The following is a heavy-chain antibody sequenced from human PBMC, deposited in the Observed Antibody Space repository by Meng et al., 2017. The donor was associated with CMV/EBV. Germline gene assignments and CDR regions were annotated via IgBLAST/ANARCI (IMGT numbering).Heavy chain of an antibody. Sequence: GGSLRLSCAASGFTFSSYSMNWVRQAPGKGLEWVSSISSSSCYIYYADSVKGRFTISRDNAKNSLYLQMNSLRAEDTAVYYCARGPYCSSTSCTYYFDYWGQGTLVTVSS. V-gene: IGHV3-21*01. J-gene: IGHJ4*02. D-gene: IGHD2-2*01. CDR1: GFTFSSYS. CDR2: ISSSSCYI. CDR3: ARGPYCSSTSCTYYFDY.